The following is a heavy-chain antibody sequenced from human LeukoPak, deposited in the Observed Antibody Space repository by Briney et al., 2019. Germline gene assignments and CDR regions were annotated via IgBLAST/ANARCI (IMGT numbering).Heavy chain of an antibody. J-gene: IGHJ4*02. Sequence: SETPSLTRSVSGASINDYHWTWIRQPPGKGLEWVGYVYHTGTSGYHPPLKSRVAMSLDTSKNQVSLKLRSVTAADTAVYFCTRVVNGGHFDYWGQGTLVTVSS. CDR1: GASINDYH. CDR3: TRVVNGGHFDY. V-gene: IGHV4-59*12. CDR2: VYHTGTS. D-gene: IGHD2-8*01.